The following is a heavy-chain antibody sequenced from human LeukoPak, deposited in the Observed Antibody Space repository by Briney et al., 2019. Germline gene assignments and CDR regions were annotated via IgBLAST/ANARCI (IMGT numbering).Heavy chain of an antibody. V-gene: IGHV3-53*01. CDR1: GLTVSTNY. Sequence: PGGSLRLSCAASGLTVSTNYMSWVRQAPGKGLEWVSVIFRDDTTYYADSVKGRFTISRDNSKNSLFLQMSSLRAEDTAVYYCATAAYDSGSYIVNHDYWGQGTLVTVSS. D-gene: IGHD3-22*01. CDR2: IFRDDTT. CDR3: ATAAYDSGSYIVNHDY. J-gene: IGHJ4*02.